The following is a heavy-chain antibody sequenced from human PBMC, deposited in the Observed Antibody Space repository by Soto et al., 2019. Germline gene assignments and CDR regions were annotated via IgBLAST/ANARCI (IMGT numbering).Heavy chain of an antibody. CDR1: GGTFSSYA. V-gene: IGHV1-69*12. Sequence: QVQLVQSGAEVKKPGSSVKGSCKASGGTFSSYAISWVRQAPGQGLEWMGGIIPIFGTATYAQKFQGRVTITAEESTITAYMELSSLRSEDTAVYYCASSGYCSGGSCSYPQYYYYGMDVWGQGTTVTVSS. CDR2: IIPIFGTA. J-gene: IGHJ6*02. D-gene: IGHD2-15*01. CDR3: ASSGYCSGGSCSYPQYYYYGMDV.